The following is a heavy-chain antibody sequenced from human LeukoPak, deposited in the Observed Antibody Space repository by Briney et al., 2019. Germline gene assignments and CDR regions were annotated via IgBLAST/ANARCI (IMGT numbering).Heavy chain of an antibody. Sequence: PSQTLSLTCTVSGGSISSGDYYWSWIRQPPGKGLEWIGYIYYSGSTYYNPSPKSRVTISVDTSKNQFSLKLSSVTAADTAVYYCPRGRVLLCFGELLGDWFDPWGQGTLVTVSS. V-gene: IGHV4-30-4*01. CDR3: PRGRVLLCFGELLGDWFDP. CDR1: GGSISSGDYY. CDR2: IYYSGST. J-gene: IGHJ5*02. D-gene: IGHD3-10*01.